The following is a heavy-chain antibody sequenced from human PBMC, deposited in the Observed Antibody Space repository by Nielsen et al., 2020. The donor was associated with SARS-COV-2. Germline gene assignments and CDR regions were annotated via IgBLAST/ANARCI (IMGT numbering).Heavy chain of an antibody. CDR3: ARAVIAAAGTGILWFDP. CDR2: INHSGST. D-gene: IGHD6-13*01. CDR1: GGSFSGYY. Sequence: SETLSLTCAVYGGSFSGYYWSWIRQPPGKGLEWIGEINHSGSTNYNPSLKSRVTISVDTSKNQFSLKLSSVTAADTAVYYCARAVIAAAGTGILWFDPWGQGTLVTVSS. V-gene: IGHV4-34*01. J-gene: IGHJ5*02.